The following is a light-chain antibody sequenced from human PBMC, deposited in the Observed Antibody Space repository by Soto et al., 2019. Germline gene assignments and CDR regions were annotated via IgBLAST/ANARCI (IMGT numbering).Light chain of an antibody. V-gene: IGKV1-39*01. CDR1: QTINTY. Sequence: ITQSPLSLPVTPVDPASISFRTSQTINTYLNWYQQKPGRAPKLLIYAAYNLQSGVPSRFSGSGSGTDFTLAISALQPDDFATYFCQQTYSIPLNCGGGTKGDIK. J-gene: IGKJ4*01. CDR2: AAY. CDR3: QQTYSIPLN.